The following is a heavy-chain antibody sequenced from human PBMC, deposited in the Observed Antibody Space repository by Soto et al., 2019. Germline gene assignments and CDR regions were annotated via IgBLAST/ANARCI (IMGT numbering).Heavy chain of an antibody. Sequence: QVQLVQSGAEVKKPGSSVKVSCKASGGTFSSYAISWVRQAPGQGLEWMGVIIPIFGTANYAQKFQGRVTLSADNSTSTAYMELSSLRSEDTAVYYCARESIAVAGTRYYYYYYGMDVWGQGTTVTVSS. D-gene: IGHD6-19*01. CDR3: ARESIAVAGTRYYYYYYGMDV. CDR2: IIPIFGTA. J-gene: IGHJ6*02. CDR1: GGTFSSYA. V-gene: IGHV1-69*06.